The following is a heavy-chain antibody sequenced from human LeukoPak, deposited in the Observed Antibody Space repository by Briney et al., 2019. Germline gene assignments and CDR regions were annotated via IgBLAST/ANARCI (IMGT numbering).Heavy chain of an antibody. CDR3: TRKYSPLDY. V-gene: IGHV3-49*04. J-gene: IGHJ4*02. Sequence: GGSLRLSCTASGFTFGDYAMSWVRQAPGKGLEWVGFIRSKAYGGTTEYAASVKGRFTISRDDSKSIAYLQMNSLKTEDTAVYYCTRKYSPLDYWGQGTLVTVSS. CDR2: IRSKAYGGTT. D-gene: IGHD2-15*01. CDR1: GFTFGDYA.